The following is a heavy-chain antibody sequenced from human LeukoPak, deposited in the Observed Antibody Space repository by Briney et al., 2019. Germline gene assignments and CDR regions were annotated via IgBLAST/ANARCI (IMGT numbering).Heavy chain of an antibody. D-gene: IGHD3-22*01. J-gene: IGHJ4*02. CDR2: ISSSSSTI. V-gene: IGHV3-48*01. CDR3: ARGPVVRGYYDSSGYYPPRFDY. CDR1: GFTFTSSA. Sequence: GGSLRLSCAASGFTFTSSAMSWVRQAPGKGLEWVSYISSSSSTIYYADSVKGRFTISRDNAKNSLYLQMNSLRAEETAVYYCARGPVVRGYYDSSGYYPPRFDYWGRGTLVTVSS.